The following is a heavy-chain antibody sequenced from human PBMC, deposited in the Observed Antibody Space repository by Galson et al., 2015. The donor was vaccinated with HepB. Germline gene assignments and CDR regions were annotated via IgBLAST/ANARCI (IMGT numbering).Heavy chain of an antibody. J-gene: IGHJ4*02. CDR2: INPSGGST. Sequence: QSGAEVKKPGASVKVSCKASGYTFTSYYMHWVRQAPGQGLKWMGIINPSGGSTSYAQKFQGRVTMTRDTSTSTVYMELSSLRSEDTAVYYCAREGHYDSSGYYYGYFDYWGQGTLVTVSS. V-gene: IGHV1-46*03. CDR3: AREGHYDSSGYYYGYFDY. D-gene: IGHD3-22*01. CDR1: GYTFTSYY.